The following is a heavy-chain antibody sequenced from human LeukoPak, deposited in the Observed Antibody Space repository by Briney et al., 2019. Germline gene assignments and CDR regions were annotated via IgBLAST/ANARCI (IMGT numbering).Heavy chain of an antibody. CDR2: IYHSGST. CDR1: GYSISSGYY. CDR3: ARGGGSYYDFWSGKDPFDP. D-gene: IGHD3-3*01. Sequence: SGTLSLTCAVSGYSISSGYYWGWIRQPPGKGLEWIGSIYHSGSTYYNPSLKSRVTISVDTSKNQFSLKLSSVTAADTAVYYCARGGGSYYDFWSGKDPFDPWGQGTLVTVSS. V-gene: IGHV4-38-2*01. J-gene: IGHJ5*02.